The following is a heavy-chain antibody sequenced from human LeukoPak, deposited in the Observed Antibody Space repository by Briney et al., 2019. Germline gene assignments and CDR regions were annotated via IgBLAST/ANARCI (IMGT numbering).Heavy chain of an antibody. V-gene: IGHV3-15*01. CDR1: GFTFSNAW. CDR3: TTTPLLYYDILTGYYNLDY. CDR2: IKSKTDGGTT. Sequence: GGSLRLSCAASGFTFSNAWMSWVRQAPGKGLEWGGRIKSKTDGGTTDYAAPVKGRFTISRDDSKNTLYLQMNSLKTEDTAVYYCTTTPLLYYDILTGYYNLDYWGQGTLVTVSS. J-gene: IGHJ4*02. D-gene: IGHD3-9*01.